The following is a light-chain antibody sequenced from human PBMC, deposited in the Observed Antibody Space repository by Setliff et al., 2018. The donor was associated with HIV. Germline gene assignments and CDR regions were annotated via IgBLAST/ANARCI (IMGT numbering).Light chain of an antibody. CDR3: CSNTGSNTYV. CDR2: DVT. V-gene: IGLV2-23*02. CDR1: SSDVDTYNY. Sequence: QSALAQPASVSGSPGQSITISCTGTSSDVDTYNYVSWYQQHPGRAPKLIIYDVTQRPSGVPDRFSGSKSGNTASLTISGLQAEDEADYYCCSNTGSNTYVFGTGTRSPS. J-gene: IGLJ1*01.